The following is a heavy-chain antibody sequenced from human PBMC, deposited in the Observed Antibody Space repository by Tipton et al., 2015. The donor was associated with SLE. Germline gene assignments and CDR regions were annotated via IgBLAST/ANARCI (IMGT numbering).Heavy chain of an antibody. CDR1: GFTFSTYA. CDR2: ISYDGSNK. CDR3: ATSLLLGIDY. D-gene: IGHD7-27*01. V-gene: IGHV3-30*04. Sequence: SLRLSCAASGFTFSTYAIHWVRQAPGKGLEWVAVISYDGSNKYYADSVKGRFTISRDNSKNTLYLQMNSLRAEDTAVYYCATSLLLGIDYWGQGTLVTVSS. J-gene: IGHJ4*02.